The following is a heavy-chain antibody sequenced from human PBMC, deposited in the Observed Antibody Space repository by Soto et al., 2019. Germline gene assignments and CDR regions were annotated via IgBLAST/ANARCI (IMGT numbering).Heavy chain of an antibody. CDR3: ARRVVAARHPYYYYYYMDV. J-gene: IGHJ6*03. CDR2: IYYSGST. V-gene: IGHV4-39*01. CDR1: GGSISSSSYY. Sequence: ETLSLTCTVSGGSISSSSYYWGWIRQPPGKGLEWIGSIYYSGSTYYNPSLKSRVTISVDTSKNQFSLKLSSVTAADTAVYYCARRVVAARHPYYYYYYMDVWGKGTTVTVS. D-gene: IGHD6-6*01.